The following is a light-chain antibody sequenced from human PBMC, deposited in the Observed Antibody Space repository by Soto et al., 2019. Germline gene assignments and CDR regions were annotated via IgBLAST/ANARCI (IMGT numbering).Light chain of an antibody. J-gene: IGLJ2*01. V-gene: IGLV8-61*01. CDR1: SGSVSSSNY. CDR3: VLYMGTGISV. Sequence: QTVVTQEPSFSVSPGGTVTLTCGLSSGSVSSSNYASWYQQTPGQTPRTLIHSTDTRSSGVPDRFSGSILGNKAALTITGAQADDEADYYCVLYMGTGISVFGGGTKLTV. CDR2: STD.